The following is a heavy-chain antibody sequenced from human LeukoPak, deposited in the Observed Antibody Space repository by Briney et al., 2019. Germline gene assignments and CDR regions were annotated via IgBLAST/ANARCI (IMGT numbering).Heavy chain of an antibody. D-gene: IGHD3-3*01. V-gene: IGHV1-2*02. CDR1: GYTLSDYY. CDR3: ARGDRRITVLGVVIPPDY. J-gene: IGHJ4*02. Sequence: EASMKISCKASGYTLSDYYLHWVRQAAGQGLEWMGRINPNSGRTNYAEKFQGRVAMTRDTSINTAYMELSGLTSDDTALYYCARGDRRITVLGVVIPPDYWGQGTLVTVPS. CDR2: INPNSGRT.